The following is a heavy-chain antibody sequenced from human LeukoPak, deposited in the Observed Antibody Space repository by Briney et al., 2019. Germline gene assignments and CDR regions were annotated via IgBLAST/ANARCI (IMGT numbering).Heavy chain of an antibody. CDR1: GFTFSSYA. D-gene: IGHD5-18*01. CDR3: AKRWIQLWSHFDY. V-gene: IGHV3-23*01. Sequence: GGSLRLSCAASGFTFSSYAMSWVRQAPGKGLEWVSAISGSGGSTYYADSVKGQFTISRDNSKNTLYLQMNSLRAEDTAVYYCAKRWIQLWSHFDYWGQGTLVTVSS. CDR2: ISGSGGST. J-gene: IGHJ4*02.